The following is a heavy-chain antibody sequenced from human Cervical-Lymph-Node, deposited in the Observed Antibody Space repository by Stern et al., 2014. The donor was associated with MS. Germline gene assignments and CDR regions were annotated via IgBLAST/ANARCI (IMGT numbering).Heavy chain of an antibody. CDR2: ISSYNSYI. CDR1: GFTFSTYT. J-gene: IGHJ4*02. Sequence: EVQLVESGGGLVKPGGSLRLSCAASGFTFSTYTMNWVRQAPGKGLEWVSSISSYNSYIFYADSVEGRFTISRDNAKNSLYLQMHSLSAEDTAVYYCARDVDCGGDCFSGYPDYWGQGTLVTVSS. CDR3: ARDVDCGGDCFSGYPDY. D-gene: IGHD2-21*02. V-gene: IGHV3-21*01.